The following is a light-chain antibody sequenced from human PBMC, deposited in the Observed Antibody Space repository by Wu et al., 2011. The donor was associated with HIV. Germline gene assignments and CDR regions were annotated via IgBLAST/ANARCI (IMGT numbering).Light chain of an antibody. CDR1: QSVSSY. V-gene: IGKV3-11*01. J-gene: IGKJ5*01. CDR3: QQRSNWPPIT. Sequence: EIVLTQFPVTLSLSPGERATLSCRASQSVSSYLAWYQQKPGQPPRLLIYDASNRATGIPARFSGSGSGTDFTLTISSLEPEDFAVYYCQQRSNWPPITFGQGTRLEI. CDR2: DAS.